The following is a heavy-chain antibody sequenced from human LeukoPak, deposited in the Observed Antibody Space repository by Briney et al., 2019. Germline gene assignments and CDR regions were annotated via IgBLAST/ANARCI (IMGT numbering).Heavy chain of an antibody. V-gene: IGHV3-9*01. CDR3: AKDSSYGNYYYYGMDV. Sequence: GGSLRLSCAASGFTFDDYAMLWVRQAPGKGLEWVSGISWNSGSIGYADSVKGRFTISRDNAKNSLYLQMNSLRAEDTALYYCAKDSSYGNYYYYGMDVWGQGTTVTVSS. J-gene: IGHJ6*02. CDR2: ISWNSGSI. D-gene: IGHD5-18*01. CDR1: GFTFDDYA.